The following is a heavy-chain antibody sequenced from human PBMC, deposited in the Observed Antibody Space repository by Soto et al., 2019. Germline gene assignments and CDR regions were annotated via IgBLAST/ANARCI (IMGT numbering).Heavy chain of an antibody. CDR3: ARGQLVNPGYYYALDS. D-gene: IGHD3-10*01. J-gene: IGHJ6*01. CDR2: LSYDGSDT. V-gene: IGHV3-33*05. CDR1: VFPSRDYA. Sequence: PRGSLVVSCAASVFPSRDYAFAWVGQPPGKGLEWVAVLSYDGSDTSYGASVKGRFTISRDNAKNMLYLDFTTLRADDTGVDYCARGQLVNPGYYYALDSWGQGTAVTVSS.